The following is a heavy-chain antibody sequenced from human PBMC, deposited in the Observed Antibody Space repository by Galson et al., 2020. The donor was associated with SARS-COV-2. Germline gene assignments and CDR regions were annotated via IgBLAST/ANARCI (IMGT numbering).Heavy chain of an antibody. Sequence: SQTLSLTCDVPGDSITSGYYWGWIRQPPGKGLEWIGSIFHRGRTYYNPSLKSRVTTSVDTSKNQFSLKLTSVTAADTAVYYCARVEFYYDLLTGKENPYYFDYWGQGTQVTVSP. V-gene: IGHV4-38-2*01. CDR2: IFHRGRT. CDR1: GDSITSGYY. J-gene: IGHJ4*02. CDR3: ARVEFYYDLLTGKENPYYFDY. D-gene: IGHD3-9*01.